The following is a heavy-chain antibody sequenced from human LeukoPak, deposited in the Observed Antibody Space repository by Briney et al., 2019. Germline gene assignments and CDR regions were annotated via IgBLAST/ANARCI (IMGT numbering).Heavy chain of an antibody. CDR3: ARNPSQERYQAYYFDY. V-gene: IGHV1-2*02. J-gene: IGHJ4*02. D-gene: IGHD2-2*01. CDR2: INPNSGGT. Sequence: ASVKVSCKASGYTFTCYYMHWVRQAPGQGLEWMGWINPNSGGTNYAQKFQGRVTMTRDTSISTAYMELSRLRSDDTAVYYCARNPSQERYQAYYFDYLGQGTVVTVSS. CDR1: GYTFTCYY.